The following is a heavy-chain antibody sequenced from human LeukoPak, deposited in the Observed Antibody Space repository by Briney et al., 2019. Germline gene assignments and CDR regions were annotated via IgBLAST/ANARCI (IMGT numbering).Heavy chain of an antibody. D-gene: IGHD3-3*01. CDR1: GFTFSSYG. CDR3: ARDSAIKYYDFWSAQMPIQGGMDV. Sequence: GGSLRLSCAASGFTFSSYGMHWVRQAPGKGLEWVAVIWYDGSNKYCADSVKGRFTISRDNSKNTLYLQMNSLRAEDTAVYYCARDSAIKYYDFWSAQMPIQGGMDVWGQGTTVTVSS. CDR2: IWYDGSNK. J-gene: IGHJ6*02. V-gene: IGHV3-33*01.